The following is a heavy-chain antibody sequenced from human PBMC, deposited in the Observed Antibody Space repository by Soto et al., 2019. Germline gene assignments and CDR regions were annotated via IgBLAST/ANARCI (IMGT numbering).Heavy chain of an antibody. J-gene: IGHJ4*02. Sequence: GSLRLSCAASGXAVSSYSMSWVRQAPGKGLEWVSAISGSGGSTYYAGSVKGRFTIPRDNSKNTLYLQMNSLRAEDTAVYYCAKAGERGYSYGYSAYWGQGTLVTVSS. CDR1: GXAVSSYS. CDR3: AKAGERGYSYGYSAY. CDR2: ISGSGGST. D-gene: IGHD5-18*01. V-gene: IGHV3-23*01.